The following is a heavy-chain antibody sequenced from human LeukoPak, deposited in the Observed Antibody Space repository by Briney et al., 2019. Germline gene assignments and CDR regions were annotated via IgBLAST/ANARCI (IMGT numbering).Heavy chain of an antibody. CDR2: ISWNSSSI. V-gene: IGHV3-9*01. D-gene: IGHD4-23*01. CDR1: GFTVDDYA. J-gene: IGHJ4*02. CDR3: AKDIDYGAKSGGFDY. Sequence: PPARSLRLSCAASGFTVDDYAMHWVRQAPGKGLEWVSGISWNSSSIVYADSVKGRFTISRDNAKHSLYLQMNSLRAEDTALYYCAKDIDYGAKSGGFDYWGQGTLVTISS.